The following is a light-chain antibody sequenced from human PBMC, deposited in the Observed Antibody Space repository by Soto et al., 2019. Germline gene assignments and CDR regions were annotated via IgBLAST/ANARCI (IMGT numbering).Light chain of an antibody. J-gene: IGLJ1*01. CDR1: SSDVGGYNF. CDR3: CSYVGSYTSYV. CDR2: DVT. Sequence: QPALTQPRSVSGSPGQSVTISCTGTSSDVGGYNFVSWYQQHPGKAPKFMIYDVTKRPSGVPDRFSGSKSGNTASLTISGLQAEDEADYYCCSYVGSYTSYVFGTGTKVTVL. V-gene: IGLV2-11*01.